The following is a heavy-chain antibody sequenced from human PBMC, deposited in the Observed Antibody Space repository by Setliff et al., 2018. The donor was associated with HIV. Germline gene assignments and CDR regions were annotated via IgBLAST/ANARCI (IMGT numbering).Heavy chain of an antibody. CDR2: IYYSGTT. D-gene: IGHD3-10*01. Sequence: PSETLSLTCTVSGDSISSSTFYWGWIRQPPGKGLEWIGSIYYSGTTYYNPSLKSRVAISVDTSKNHFSLNLSSVTAADTAVYYCARESMLRGLRHAVDIWGQGTMVTVSS. CDR3: ARESMLRGLRHAVDI. V-gene: IGHV4-39*07. J-gene: IGHJ3*02. CDR1: GDSISSSTFY.